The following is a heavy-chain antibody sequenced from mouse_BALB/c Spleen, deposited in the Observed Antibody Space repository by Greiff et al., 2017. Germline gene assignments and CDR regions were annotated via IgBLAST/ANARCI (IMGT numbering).Heavy chain of an antibody. D-gene: IGHD2-4*01. CDR1: GYTFTDYE. J-gene: IGHJ3*01. CDR3: TRKDYDYGGGFAY. CDR2: IDPETGGT. V-gene: IGHV1-15*01. Sequence: QVQLQQSGAELVRPGASVTLSCKASGYTFTDYEMHWVKQTPVHGLEWIGAIDPETGGTAYNQKFKGKATLTADKSSSTAYMELRSLTSEDSAVYYGTRKDYDYGGGFAYWGQGTLVTVSA.